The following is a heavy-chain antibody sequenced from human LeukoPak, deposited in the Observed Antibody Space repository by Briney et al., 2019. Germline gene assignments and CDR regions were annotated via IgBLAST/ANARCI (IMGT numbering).Heavy chain of an antibody. CDR3: ARDPKSQLLLDY. CDR2: INPYSGAI. Sequence: GESLKISCKSSGFTFTDEYIHWVRQAPGQGLEWMGWINPYSGAINYAQKFQGRVTLTRDTSISTAYMELSRLTSGDTAVYYCARDPKSQLLLDYWGQGTLVTVSS. D-gene: IGHD2-2*01. CDR1: GFTFTDEY. V-gene: IGHV1-2*02. J-gene: IGHJ4*02.